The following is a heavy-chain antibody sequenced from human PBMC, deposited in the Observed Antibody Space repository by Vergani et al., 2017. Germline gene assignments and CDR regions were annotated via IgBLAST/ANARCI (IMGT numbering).Heavy chain of an antibody. V-gene: IGHV7-4-1*01. Sequence: QVQLVQSGAEVKKPGASVKVSCKASGYTFTSYYMHWVRQAPGQGLEWMGWINTNTGNPTYAQGFTGRFVFSLDTSVSTAYLQICSLKAEDTAVYYCAKMAIVVVTAIDYWGQGTLVTVSS. CDR1: GYTFTSYY. CDR3: AKMAIVVVTAIDY. CDR2: INTNTGNP. D-gene: IGHD2-21*02. J-gene: IGHJ4*02.